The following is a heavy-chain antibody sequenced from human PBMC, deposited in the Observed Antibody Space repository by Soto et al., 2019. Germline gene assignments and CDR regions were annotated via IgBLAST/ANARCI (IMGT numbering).Heavy chain of an antibody. J-gene: IGHJ6*02. V-gene: IGHV1-69*13. Sequence: SVKVSCKASGGTFSSYAISWVRQAPGQGLEWMGGIIPIFGTANYAQKFQGRVTITADESTSTAYMELSSLRSEDTAVYYCARDSPQGGYYDSSGYSVYYYYGMDVWGQGTTVTVSS. CDR2: IIPIFGTA. D-gene: IGHD3-22*01. CDR3: ARDSPQGGYYDSSGYSVYYYYGMDV. CDR1: GGTFSSYA.